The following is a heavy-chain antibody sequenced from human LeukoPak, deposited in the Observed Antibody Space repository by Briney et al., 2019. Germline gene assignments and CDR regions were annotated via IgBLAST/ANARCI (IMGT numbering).Heavy chain of an antibody. V-gene: IGHV3-23*01. Sequence: GGSLRLSCAVSGFTFNGYAMNWVRQAPGKGLEWISAISGSGDRTYYTDSVKGRFTISRDNFKNTLYLQMNSLGAEDTAVYYCAKGGYYDTSGYPGFGYWGQGTLVTVSS. J-gene: IGHJ4*02. CDR1: GFTFNGYA. CDR3: AKGGYYDTSGYPGFGY. D-gene: IGHD3-22*01. CDR2: ISGSGDRT.